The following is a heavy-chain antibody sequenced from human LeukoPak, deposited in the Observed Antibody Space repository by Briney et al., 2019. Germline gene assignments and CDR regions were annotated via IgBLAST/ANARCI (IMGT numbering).Heavy chain of an antibody. CDR3: ARDCGGDCYYAFDI. CDR1: GFTVSSNY. J-gene: IGHJ3*02. V-gene: IGHV3-53*01. CDR2: IYSGGST. D-gene: IGHD2-21*01. Sequence: GGSLRLSCAASGFTVSSNYMSWVRQAPGKGLEWVSVIYSGGSTYYADSVKGRFTISRDNSKNTLYHQMNSLRAEDTAVYYCARDCGGDCYYAFDIWGQGTMVTVSS.